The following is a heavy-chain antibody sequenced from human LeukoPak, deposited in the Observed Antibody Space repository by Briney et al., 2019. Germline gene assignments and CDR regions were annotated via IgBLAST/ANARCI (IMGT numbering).Heavy chain of an antibody. CDR3: TTHYYDSSGYYYYYYMDV. V-gene: IGHV3-15*01. J-gene: IGHJ6*03. CDR2: IKTKTDGGTT. Sequence: WIRQAPGKGLEWVGRIKTKTDGGTTDYAAPVKGRFTISRDDSKNTLYLQMNSLKTEDTAVYYSTTHYYDSSGYYYYYYMDVWGKGTTVTVSS. D-gene: IGHD3-22*01.